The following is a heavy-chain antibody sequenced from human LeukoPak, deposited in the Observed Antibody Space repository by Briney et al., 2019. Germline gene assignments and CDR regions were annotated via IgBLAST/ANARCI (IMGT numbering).Heavy chain of an antibody. CDR2: IYYSGST. D-gene: IGHD2-2*02. Sequence: PSETLSLTCTVSGGSISSSSYYWGWIRQPPGKGLEWIVSIYYSGSTYYNPSLKSRVTISVDTSKNQFSLKLSSVTAADTAVYYCARLDCSSTSCYIGDAFDIWGQGTMVTVSS. CDR1: GGSISSSSYY. CDR3: ARLDCSSTSCYIGDAFDI. V-gene: IGHV4-39*01. J-gene: IGHJ3*02.